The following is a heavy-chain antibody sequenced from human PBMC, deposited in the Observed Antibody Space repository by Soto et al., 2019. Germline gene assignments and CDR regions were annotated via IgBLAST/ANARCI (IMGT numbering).Heavy chain of an antibody. CDR1: GYTFTGYY. D-gene: IGHD5-18*01. V-gene: IGHV1-2*04. CDR3: ARDLGYTAMVTSRYYYYGMDV. J-gene: IGHJ6*02. Sequence: GASVKVSCKASGYTFTGYYMHWVRQAPGQGLEWMGWINPNSGGTNYAQKFQGWVTMTRDTSISTAYMELSRLRSDDTAVYYCARDLGYTAMVTSRYYYYGMDVWGQGTTVTVSS. CDR2: INPNSGGT.